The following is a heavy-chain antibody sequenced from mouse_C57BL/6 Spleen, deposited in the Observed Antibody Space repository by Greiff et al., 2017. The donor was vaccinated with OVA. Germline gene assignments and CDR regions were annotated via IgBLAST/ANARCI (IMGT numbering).Heavy chain of an antibody. J-gene: IGHJ4*01. Sequence: EVQGVESGGGLVQPKGSLKLSCAASGFSFNTYAMNWVRQAPGKGLEWVARIRSKSNNYATYYADSVKDRFTISRDDSESMLYLQMNNLKTEDTAMYYCVRQDYYGYAMDYWGQGTSVTVSS. CDR2: IRSKSNNYAT. D-gene: IGHD2-1*01. V-gene: IGHV10-1*01. CDR3: VRQDYYGYAMDY. CDR1: GFSFNTYA.